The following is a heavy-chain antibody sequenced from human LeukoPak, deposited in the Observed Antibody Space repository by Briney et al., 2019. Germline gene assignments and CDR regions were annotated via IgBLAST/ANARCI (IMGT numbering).Heavy chain of an antibody. V-gene: IGHV3-7*01. Sequence: GGSLRLSCAASGFTFSSYWMSWVRQAPGKGLEWVANIKQEGSEKHYVDSVKGRFTISRDNAKNSLYLQMNSLRAEDTAVYYCATDSRIVGATGASDIWGQGTMVTVSS. CDR2: IKQEGSEK. CDR3: ATDSRIVGATGASDI. CDR1: GFTFSSYW. J-gene: IGHJ3*02. D-gene: IGHD1-26*01.